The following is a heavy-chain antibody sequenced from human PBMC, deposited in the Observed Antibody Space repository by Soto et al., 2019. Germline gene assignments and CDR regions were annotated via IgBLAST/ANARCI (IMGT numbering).Heavy chain of an antibody. CDR3: ARALSSTPRWFDP. J-gene: IGHJ5*02. Sequence: GGSLRLSCAASGFTFSSYSMNWVRQAPGKGLEWVSSISSSSYIYYADPVKGRFTISRDNAKNSLYLQMNSLRAEDTAVYYCARALSSTPRWFDPWGQGTLVTVSS. CDR2: ISSSSYI. V-gene: IGHV3-21*01. CDR1: GFTFSSYS. D-gene: IGHD2-2*01.